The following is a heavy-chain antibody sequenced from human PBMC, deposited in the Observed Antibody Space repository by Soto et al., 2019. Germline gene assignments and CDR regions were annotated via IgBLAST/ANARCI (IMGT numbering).Heavy chain of an antibody. V-gene: IGHV1-69*13. CDR1: GYTFTSYG. CDR3: ARGISVYAFDI. CDR2: IIPIYGKT. D-gene: IGHD2-8*01. Sequence: SVKVSFKASGYTFTSYGISWVRQAPGQGLEWMGGIIPIYGKTNYAQKLQGRVTITADESTSTAYMELSSLRSEDTAVYYCARGISVYAFDIWGQGTMVTVSS. J-gene: IGHJ3*02.